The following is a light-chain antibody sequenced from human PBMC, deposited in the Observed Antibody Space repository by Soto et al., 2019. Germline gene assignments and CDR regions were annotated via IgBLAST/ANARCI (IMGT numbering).Light chain of an antibody. CDR2: KAS. Sequence: DIQMTQSPSTLSASVGDRVTITCRASQSISIWLAWYQQKPGKAPKLLIYKASSLETGVPSRFSGSGSGSELSLTIGSLQPDYFATYYCQQYNNWTFGQGTKVEIK. J-gene: IGKJ1*01. CDR3: QQYNNWT. V-gene: IGKV1-5*03. CDR1: QSISIW.